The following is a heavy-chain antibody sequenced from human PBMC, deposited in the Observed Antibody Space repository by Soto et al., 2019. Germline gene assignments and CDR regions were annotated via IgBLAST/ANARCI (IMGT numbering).Heavy chain of an antibody. V-gene: IGHV3-23*01. Sequence: EVQLLESGGGLVQPGESLRLSCAASGFTFSSYAMTWVHQAPGKGLEWVSSISGSGDYTYFADSVKGRFTISRDNSKDTLYLQMSSLRVEDTAIYYCAKDSRSHPQGWFDPWGQGTVVTVCS. J-gene: IGHJ5*02. D-gene: IGHD2-15*01. CDR3: AKDSRSHPQGWFDP. CDR1: GFTFSSYA. CDR2: ISGSGDYT.